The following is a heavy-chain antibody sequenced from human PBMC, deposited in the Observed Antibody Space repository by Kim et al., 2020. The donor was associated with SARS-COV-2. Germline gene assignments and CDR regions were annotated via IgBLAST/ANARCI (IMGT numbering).Heavy chain of an antibody. Sequence: GGSLRLSCAASGFTFSTYGIHWVRQAPGKGLEWVAVIWNDGSKKYYADSVKGRFTISRENSKNTLYLHMNGLSAEDTAVYYCARSSTPTVYYFYNWGQGTLVPLSS. D-gene: IGHD4-17*01. CDR3: ARSSTPTVYYFYN. V-gene: IGHV3-33*08. CDR1: GFTFSTYG. J-gene: IGHJ4*02. CDR2: IWNDGSKK.